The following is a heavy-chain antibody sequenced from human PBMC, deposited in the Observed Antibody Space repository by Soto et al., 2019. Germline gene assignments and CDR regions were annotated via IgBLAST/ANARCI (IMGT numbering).Heavy chain of an antibody. D-gene: IGHD2-21*02. Sequence: PSETLSLTCTVSGGSISSGGYYWSWIRQHPGKGLEWIGYIYYSGSTNYNPSLKSRVTISVDTSKNQFSLKLSSVTAADTAVYYCARGRAYCGGDCYPEDAFDIWGQGTMVTVSS. J-gene: IGHJ3*02. CDR3: ARGRAYCGGDCYPEDAFDI. CDR2: IYYSGST. V-gene: IGHV4-61*08. CDR1: GGSISSGGYY.